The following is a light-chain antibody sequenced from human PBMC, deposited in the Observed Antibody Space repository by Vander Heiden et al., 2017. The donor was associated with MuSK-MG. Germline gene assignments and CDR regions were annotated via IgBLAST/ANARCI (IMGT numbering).Light chain of an antibody. CDR2: DAS. V-gene: IGKV1-33*01. CDR3: QQYDNLPRVT. Sequence: DIQMTQSPSSLSASVGDRVTITCQASQDISNYLNWYQQKPGKAPKLLIYDASNLETGVPSRFSGSGSGTDFTFTISSLQPEDIATYYCQQYDNLPRVTFGQGTRLXIK. J-gene: IGKJ5*01. CDR1: QDISNY.